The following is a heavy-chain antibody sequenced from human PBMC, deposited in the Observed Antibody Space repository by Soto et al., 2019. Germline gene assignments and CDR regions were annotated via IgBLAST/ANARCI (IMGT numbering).Heavy chain of an antibody. J-gene: IGHJ5*02. D-gene: IGHD6-13*01. V-gene: IGHV4-59*01. CDR1: GGSISSYY. CDR3: ARVRIAAAWFDP. CDR2: IYYSGST. Sequence: KASETLSLTCTVSGGSISSYYWSWIRQPPGKGLEWIGYIYYSGSTNYNPSLKSRVTISVDTSKNQFSLKLSSVTAADTAVYYCARVRIAAAWFDPWGQGTQVTVSS.